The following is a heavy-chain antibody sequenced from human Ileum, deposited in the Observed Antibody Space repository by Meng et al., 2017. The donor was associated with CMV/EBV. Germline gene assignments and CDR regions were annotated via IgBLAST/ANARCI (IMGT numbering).Heavy chain of an antibody. V-gene: IGHV3-15*01. CDR2: IKDKIDGGTT. J-gene: IGHJ4*02. D-gene: IGHD6-19*01. Sequence: GESLKISCAASGFSFRSYWMHWVRQAPGKGLEWVGRIKDKIDGGTTDYAASVKGRFSISRDDSKNILYLQMNSLKSEDTAVYYCAKDLPTGWVLDYWGQGTLVTVSS. CDR1: GFSFRSYW. CDR3: AKDLPTGWVLDY.